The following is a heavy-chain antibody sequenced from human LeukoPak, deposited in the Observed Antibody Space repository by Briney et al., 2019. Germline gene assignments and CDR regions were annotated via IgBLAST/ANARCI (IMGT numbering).Heavy chain of an antibody. CDR2: IYYSGST. CDR1: GGSISSYY. Sequence: PSETLSLTCTVSGGSISSYYWSWIRQPPGKGLEWIGYIYYSGSTNYNPSLKSRVTISVDTSKNQFSLKLSSVTAADTAVYYCASSITMVRGVIITWDYWGQGTLVTVSS. CDR3: ASSITMVRGVIITWDY. J-gene: IGHJ4*02. V-gene: IGHV4-59*08. D-gene: IGHD3-10*01.